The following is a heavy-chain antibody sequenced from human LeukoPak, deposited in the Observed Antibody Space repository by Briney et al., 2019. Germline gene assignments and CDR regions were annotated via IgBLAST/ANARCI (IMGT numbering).Heavy chain of an antibody. D-gene: IGHD1-26*01. V-gene: IGHV1-69*01. CDR1: GGTFSSYA. CDR3: ARVGGSYYPYYFDY. J-gene: IGHJ4*02. CDR2: IIPIFGTA. Sequence: GASVKVSCKASGGTFSSYAISWVRQAPGQGLEWMGGIIPIFGTANYAQKFQGRVTITADESTSTAYMELSSLRSEDTAVYYCARVGGSYYPYYFDYWGQGTLVTVSS.